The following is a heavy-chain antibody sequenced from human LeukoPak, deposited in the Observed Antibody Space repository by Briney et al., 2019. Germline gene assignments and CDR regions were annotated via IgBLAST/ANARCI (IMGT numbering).Heavy chain of an antibody. D-gene: IGHD2-15*01. CDR2: INPSGGST. CDR1: GYSFTTYY. V-gene: IGHV1-46*01. Sequence: ASVKVSCKASGYSFTTYYIHWVRQAPGQGLEWMGIINPSGGSTSYAQRFQGRVTMTRDTPTSTVYMELSSLRSEDTAVHYCARVQDDYGMDVWGQGTTVTVSS. J-gene: IGHJ6*02. CDR3: ARVQDDYGMDV.